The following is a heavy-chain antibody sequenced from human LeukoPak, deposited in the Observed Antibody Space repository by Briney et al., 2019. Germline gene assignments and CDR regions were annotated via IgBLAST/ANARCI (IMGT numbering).Heavy chain of an antibody. CDR3: AKSRSGWYLFDY. D-gene: IGHD6-19*01. Sequence: GGSLRLSCAASGFTFSSYAMSWVRQAPGKGLEWVSAISGSGDSTYYADPVKGRFTISRDNSKNTLYLQMNSLRAEDTAVYHCAKSRSGWYLFDYWGQGTLVTVSS. CDR2: ISGSGDST. V-gene: IGHV3-23*01. J-gene: IGHJ4*02. CDR1: GFTFSSYA.